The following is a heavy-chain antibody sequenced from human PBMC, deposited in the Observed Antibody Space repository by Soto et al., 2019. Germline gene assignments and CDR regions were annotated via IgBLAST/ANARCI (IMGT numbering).Heavy chain of an antibody. CDR3: ARSVAVPGAHIDY. Sequence: ESLSLTCRVSGASISGSYWSWIRQSPGKGLEWLGYVYYTGSTNYSPSLRSRVSISLDTSKNEFSLRLSSVTAADTAVYFCARSVAVPGAHIDYWGQGTKVTVSS. CDR1: GASISGSY. CDR2: VYYTGST. V-gene: IGHV4-59*01. D-gene: IGHD6-19*01. J-gene: IGHJ4*02.